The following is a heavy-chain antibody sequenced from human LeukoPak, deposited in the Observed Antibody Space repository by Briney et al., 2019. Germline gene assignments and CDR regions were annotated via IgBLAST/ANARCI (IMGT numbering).Heavy chain of an antibody. CDR3: ARGRYCSADTCSGGDAFDI. CDR2: IYTRGST. J-gene: IGHJ3*02. D-gene: IGHD2-15*01. V-gene: IGHV4-4*07. CDR1: GGSINNYY. Sequence: SETLSLTCTVSGGSINNYYWSWIRQPAGKGLEWIGRIYTRGSTNYNPSLKSRVTMSVDTSENQFSLKLSSVTAADTAVYYCARGRYCSADTCSGGDAFDIWGQGTMVSVSS.